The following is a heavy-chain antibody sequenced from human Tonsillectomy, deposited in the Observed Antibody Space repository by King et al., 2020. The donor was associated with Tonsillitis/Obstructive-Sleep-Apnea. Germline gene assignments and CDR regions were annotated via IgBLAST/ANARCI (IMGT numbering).Heavy chain of an antibody. J-gene: IGHJ3*02. CDR3: ARDEDI. Sequence: VQLVQSGAEVKKPGASVKVSCKASGYTFTRYNMHWVRQAPGQSLEWMGWINTGTGYTRFSQKFQGMVTITRDTSANTAYMELSSLRSEDTAVYYCARDEDIWGQGTMVTVSS. CDR2: INTGTGYT. CDR1: GYTFTRYN. V-gene: IGHV1-3*04.